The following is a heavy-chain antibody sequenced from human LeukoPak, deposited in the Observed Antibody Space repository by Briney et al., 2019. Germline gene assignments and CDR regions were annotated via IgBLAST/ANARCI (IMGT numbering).Heavy chain of an antibody. CDR3: ARHGARTSTFDY. J-gene: IGHJ4*02. Sequence: SETLSLTCTVSGGSISNYYWNWIRQPPGQGLEWLGYIYSSGSTNYNPSLRSRVTISVDTSKNRFSLNLTSVTAADTAVYYCARHGARTSTFDYWGQGTLVTVSS. D-gene: IGHD2-2*01. CDR2: IYSSGST. CDR1: GGSISNYY. V-gene: IGHV4-59*08.